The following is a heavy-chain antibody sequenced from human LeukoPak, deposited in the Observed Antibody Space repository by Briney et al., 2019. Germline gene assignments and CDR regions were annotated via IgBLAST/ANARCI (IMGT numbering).Heavy chain of an antibody. CDR1: GFTFSSYG. J-gene: IGHJ4*02. Sequence: GGSLRLSCAASGFTFSSYGMHWVRQAPGKGLEWVAVISYDGSNKYYADSVKGRFTISRDNSKNTLYLQMNSLRAEDTAVYYCARDKKRWLLPTYYFDYWGQGTLVTVSS. V-gene: IGHV3-30*03. D-gene: IGHD2-15*01. CDR2: ISYDGSNK. CDR3: ARDKKRWLLPTYYFDY.